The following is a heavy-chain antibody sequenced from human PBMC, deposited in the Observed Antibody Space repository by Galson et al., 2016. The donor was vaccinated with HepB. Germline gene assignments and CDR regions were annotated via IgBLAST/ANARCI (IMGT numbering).Heavy chain of an antibody. V-gene: IGHV4-61*01. CDR1: GVSVSSGSYH. CDR3: AKGEGSAWYGERFDD. J-gene: IGHJ4*02. D-gene: IGHD3-10*01. Sequence: SETLSLTCTVSGVSVSSGSYHWSWIRQPPGKGLEWIGYIDSSGSTNYNPSLKSRVTISVDTSKKQFSLKLSSVTAADTAVYYCAKGEGSAWYGERFDDWGQGTLVSVSS. CDR2: IDSSGST.